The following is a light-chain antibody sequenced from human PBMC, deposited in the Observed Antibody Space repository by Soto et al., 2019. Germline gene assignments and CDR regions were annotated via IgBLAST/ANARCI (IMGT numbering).Light chain of an antibody. CDR3: HHYNNWPPWT. J-gene: IGKJ1*01. CDR2: RAS. Sequence: IVMTQSPATLSGSPGERATLSCRASQSISNNLAWYQQKPGQAPRLLIYRASTRATGIPVRFSGSRSGTDFPLTISSLQSEDFAVYYCHHYNNWPPWTFGQGTKVEIK. V-gene: IGKV3-15*01. CDR1: QSISNN.